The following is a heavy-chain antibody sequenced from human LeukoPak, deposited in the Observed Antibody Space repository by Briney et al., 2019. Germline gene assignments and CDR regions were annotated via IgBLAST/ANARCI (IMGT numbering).Heavy chain of an antibody. D-gene: IGHD3-16*01. Sequence: GRSLRLSCAASGFTFSSYAMHWVRQAPGKGLEWVAVISYDGSNKYYAGSVKGRFTISRDNSKNMLYLQMNSLRAEGTAVYYCAIYTGGDDAFDIWGQGTMVTVSS. CDR1: GFTFSSYA. V-gene: IGHV3-30-3*01. CDR2: ISYDGSNK. CDR3: AIYTGGDDAFDI. J-gene: IGHJ3*02.